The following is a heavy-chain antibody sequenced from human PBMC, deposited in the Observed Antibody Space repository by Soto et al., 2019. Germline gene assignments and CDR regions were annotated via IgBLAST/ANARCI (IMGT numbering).Heavy chain of an antibody. J-gene: IGHJ3*02. V-gene: IGHV3-13*01. CDR2: IGTAGDT. CDR1: GFTFSSYD. CDR3: ARVSRYYGDYTDAFDI. Sequence: GGSLRLSCAASGFTFSSYDMHWVRQATGKGLEWVSAIGTAGDTYYPGSVKGRFTISRENAKNSLYLQMNSLRAGDTAVYYCARVSRYYGDYTDAFDIWGQGTMVTVSS. D-gene: IGHD4-17*01.